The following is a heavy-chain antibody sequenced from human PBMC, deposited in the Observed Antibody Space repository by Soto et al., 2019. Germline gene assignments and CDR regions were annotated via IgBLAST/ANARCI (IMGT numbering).Heavy chain of an antibody. Sequence: SATLSLSCRVSGSSIRSYFINLIRQPPGKGLEWIGCVYDSGSTNYNPSLKSRVTISLSTSENQFSLKLSSVTAADTAWDDCVSSGPAIYGDGLDGWGQGNMVAVS. V-gene: IGHV4-59*03. CDR2: VYDSGST. J-gene: IGHJ3*01. CDR3: VSSGPAIYGDGLDG. D-gene: IGHD2-2*01. CDR1: GSSIRSYF.